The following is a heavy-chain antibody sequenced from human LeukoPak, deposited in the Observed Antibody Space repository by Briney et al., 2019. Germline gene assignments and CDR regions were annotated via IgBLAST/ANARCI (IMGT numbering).Heavy chain of an antibody. CDR1: GFTFNDYW. D-gene: IGHD3-9*01. CDR2: IKQDGSEK. V-gene: IGHV3-7*01. CDR3: ARGLRYFSP. Sequence: GGSLRLSCAASGFTFNDYWMSWVRQVPGKGLEWVANIKQDGSEKYYVDSVEGRFTISRDNSKNSLYLQMDGLRADDTAVYYCARGLRYFSPWGQGTLVTVSS. J-gene: IGHJ5*02.